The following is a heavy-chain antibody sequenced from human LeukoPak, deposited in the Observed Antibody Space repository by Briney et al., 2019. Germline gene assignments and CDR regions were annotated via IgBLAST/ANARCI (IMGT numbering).Heavy chain of an antibody. J-gene: IGHJ4*02. CDR1: GFTFSSYW. D-gene: IGHD3-9*01. CDR2: INQDGSEK. CDR3: ARDHPYYDILTGYSHFDY. Sequence: GGSLRLSCAASGFTFSSYWMTWVRQAPGKGLELVAIINQDGSEKYYVDSLKGRFTISRDNAKNSFFLQMNSLRAEDTAVYYCARDHPYYDILTGYSHFDYWGQGTLVTVSS. V-gene: IGHV3-7*05.